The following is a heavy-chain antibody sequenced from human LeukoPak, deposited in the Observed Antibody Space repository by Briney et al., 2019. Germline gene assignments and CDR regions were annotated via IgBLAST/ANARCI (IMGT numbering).Heavy chain of an antibody. D-gene: IGHD6-19*01. J-gene: IGHJ6*02. CDR2: IYYSGST. CDR1: GGSISSYY. Sequence: SETLSLTCTVSGGSISSYYWSWIRQPPGKGLEWIGYIYYSGSTYYNPSLKSRVTISVDPSKNQFSLKLSSVTAADTAVYYCARGYSSGWGYYVMDVWGQGTTVTVSS. V-gene: IGHV4-59*01. CDR3: ARGYSSGWGYYVMDV.